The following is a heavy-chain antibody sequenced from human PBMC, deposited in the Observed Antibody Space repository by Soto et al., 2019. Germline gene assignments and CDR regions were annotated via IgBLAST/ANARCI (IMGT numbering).Heavy chain of an antibody. Sequence: PGGSLRLSCAASGFTFDDYAMHWVRQAPGKGLEWVSGISWNSGSIGYADSVKGRFTISRDNAKNSLYLQMNSLRAEDTALYYCAKVPSPLWFGEAPDYWGQGTLVTVSS. J-gene: IGHJ4*02. D-gene: IGHD3-10*01. CDR3: AKVPSPLWFGEAPDY. V-gene: IGHV3-9*01. CDR2: ISWNSGSI. CDR1: GFTFDDYA.